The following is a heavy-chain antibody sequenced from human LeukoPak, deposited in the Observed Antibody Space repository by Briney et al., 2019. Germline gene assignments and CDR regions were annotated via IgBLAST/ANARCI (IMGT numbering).Heavy chain of an antibody. CDR3: AREPRDGYNLDY. Sequence: GGSLRLSCAASGFTFSSYAMHWVRQAPGKGLEWVAVISYDGSNKYYADSVKGRFTISRDNSENTLYLQMNSLRAEDTAVYYCAREPRDGYNLDYWGQGTLVTVSS. V-gene: IGHV3-30*04. CDR2: ISYDGSNK. J-gene: IGHJ4*02. D-gene: IGHD5-24*01. CDR1: GFTFSSYA.